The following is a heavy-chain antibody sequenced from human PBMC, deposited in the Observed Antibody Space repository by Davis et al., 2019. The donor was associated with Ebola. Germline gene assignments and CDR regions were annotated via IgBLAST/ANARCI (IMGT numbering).Heavy chain of an antibody. CDR3: ARGTVAGTLAFDY. J-gene: IGHJ4*02. CDR2: ISGSISTI. Sequence: PGGSLRLSCAASGFTFSGYSMNWVRQAPGKGLEWISYISGSISTIYYADSVKGRFTISRDNAKNSLYLQMNSLRDEDTAVYYCARGTVAGTLAFDYWGQGTLVTVSS. V-gene: IGHV3-48*02. D-gene: IGHD6-19*01. CDR1: GFTFSGYS.